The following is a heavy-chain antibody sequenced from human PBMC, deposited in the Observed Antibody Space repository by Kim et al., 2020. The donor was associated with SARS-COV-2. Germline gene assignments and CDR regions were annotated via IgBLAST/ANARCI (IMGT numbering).Heavy chain of an antibody. CDR2: IYNSGNT. D-gene: IGHD1-1*01. J-gene: IGHJ6*02. Sequence: SETLSPTCNVSSGSISSYYWSWIRQPPGKGLEWIGYIYNSGNTNYNPSLKSRVTISVDASKNQFSLKLSSVTAADTAVYYCARGVKTGGTTIYYYYAMDVWGQGTTVTVSS. CDR1: SGSISSYY. CDR3: ARGVKTGGTTIYYYYAMDV. V-gene: IGHV4-59*01.